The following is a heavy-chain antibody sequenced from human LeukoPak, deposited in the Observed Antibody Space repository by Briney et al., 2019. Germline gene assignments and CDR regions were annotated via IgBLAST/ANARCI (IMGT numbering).Heavy chain of an antibody. CDR3: ARPFYYGSGSYRGRPAPAYFDY. D-gene: IGHD3-10*01. V-gene: IGHV4-39*01. CDR1: GGSISSSSYY. CDR2: IYYSGST. J-gene: IGHJ4*02. Sequence: SETQSLTCTVSGGSISSSSYYWAWIRQPPGKGLAWIGRIYYSGSTYYNPSLKSRVTISVDTSKNQFSLKLSSVTAADTAVYYCARPFYYGSGSYRGRPAPAYFDYWGQGTLVTVSS.